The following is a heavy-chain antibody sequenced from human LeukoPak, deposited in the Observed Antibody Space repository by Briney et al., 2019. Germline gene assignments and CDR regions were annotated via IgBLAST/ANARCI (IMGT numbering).Heavy chain of an antibody. CDR2: ISAYNGNT. Sequence: ASVKVSCKASGYTFTSYGISWVRQAPGQGLEWMGWISAYNGNTNYAQKLQGRVTMTTDTSTSTAYMELRSLRSDDTAVYYCARRPPRITIFGVVIAADYYYYMDVWGKGTTVTVSS. J-gene: IGHJ6*03. D-gene: IGHD3-3*01. CDR1: GYTFTSYG. CDR3: ARRPPRITIFGVVIAADYYYYMDV. V-gene: IGHV1-18*01.